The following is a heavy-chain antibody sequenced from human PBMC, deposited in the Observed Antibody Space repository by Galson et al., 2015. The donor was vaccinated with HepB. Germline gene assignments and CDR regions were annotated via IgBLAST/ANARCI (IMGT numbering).Heavy chain of an antibody. CDR3: ARDTSYSDNALSY. J-gene: IGHJ1*01. CDR1: GYTFTNYG. V-gene: IGHV1-18*01. CDR2: ISGYNGNT. D-gene: IGHD4-17*01. Sequence: SVKVSCKASGYTFTNYGINWVRQAPGQGLEWMGWISGYNGNTKCAQKLLGRVTMTTDTSTNTVYMELRSLTSDDTAVYYCARDTSYSDNALSYWGQGTLVTVSS.